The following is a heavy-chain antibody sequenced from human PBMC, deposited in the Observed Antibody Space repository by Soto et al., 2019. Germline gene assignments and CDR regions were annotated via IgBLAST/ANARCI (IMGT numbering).Heavy chain of an antibody. J-gene: IGHJ5*02. D-gene: IGHD3-3*01. CDR2: IYYSGST. V-gene: IGHV4-31*03. CDR1: GGSISSGGYY. Sequence: PSETLSLTCTVSGGSISSGGYYWSWIRQHPGKGLEWIGYIYYSGSTYYNPSLKSRVTISVDTSKNQFSLKLSSVTAADTAVYYCALLRFLEWSPLGSGPAWFDPWGQGTLVTVSS. CDR3: ALLRFLEWSPLGSGPAWFDP.